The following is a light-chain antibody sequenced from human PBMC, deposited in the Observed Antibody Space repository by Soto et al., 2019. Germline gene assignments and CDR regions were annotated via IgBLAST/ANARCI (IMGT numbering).Light chain of an antibody. CDR1: QRISRN. V-gene: IGKV3-15*01. CDR3: HQYNHWLTWT. CDR2: DAS. J-gene: IGKJ1*01. Sequence: EIVMTQSPATLSVSPGESATLSCRASQRISRNLAWYQQKPGQAPRLLIYDASTRATAIPARFSGSGSGTEFTLTISSLQSEDFAVYYCHQYNHWLTWTFGQGTKVDIK.